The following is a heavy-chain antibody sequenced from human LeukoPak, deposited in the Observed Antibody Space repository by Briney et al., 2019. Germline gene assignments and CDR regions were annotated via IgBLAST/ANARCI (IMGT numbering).Heavy chain of an antibody. J-gene: IGHJ5*02. CDR3: ARVGGSMVTYNWFDP. D-gene: IGHD5-18*01. V-gene: IGHV4-34*01. Sequence: SETLSLTCAVYGGSFSGYYWSWIRQPPGKGLEWIGEINHGGSTNYNPSLKSRVTVSVDTSKNQFSLKLSSVTAADTAVYYCARVGGSMVTYNWFDPWGQGTLVTVSS. CDR1: GGSFSGYY. CDR2: INHGGST.